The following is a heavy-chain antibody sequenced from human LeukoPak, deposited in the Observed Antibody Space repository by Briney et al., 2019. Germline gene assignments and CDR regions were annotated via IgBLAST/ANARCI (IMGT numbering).Heavy chain of an antibody. Sequence: GGSLRLSCAASGFTFSSYGMHWVRQAPGKGLEWVAVISYDGSNKYYADSVKGRFTISRDNSKNTLYLQMNSLRAEDTAVYYCTTVDQLRFLEWVGYYYYYGMDVWGQGTTVTVSS. CDR3: TTVDQLRFLEWVGYYYYYGMDV. V-gene: IGHV3-30*03. CDR2: ISYDGSNK. CDR1: GFTFSSYG. D-gene: IGHD3-3*01. J-gene: IGHJ6*02.